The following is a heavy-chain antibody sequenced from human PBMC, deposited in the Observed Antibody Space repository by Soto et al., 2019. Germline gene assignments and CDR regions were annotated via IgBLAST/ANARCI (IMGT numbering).Heavy chain of an antibody. CDR2: IYYSVST. V-gene: IGHV4-59*01. CDR1: GGSISSYY. J-gene: IGHJ6*02. CDR3: ARVSLPYYYDSSGYHRYYYYGMDV. Sequence: XATLPLTCTVCGGSISSYYWSGIRQPPGKGLEWIGYIYYSVSTNYNPSLKSRVTISVDTSKNQFSLKLSSVTAADTAVYYCARVSLPYYYDSSGYHRYYYYGMDVWGQRTTVTVSS. D-gene: IGHD3-22*01.